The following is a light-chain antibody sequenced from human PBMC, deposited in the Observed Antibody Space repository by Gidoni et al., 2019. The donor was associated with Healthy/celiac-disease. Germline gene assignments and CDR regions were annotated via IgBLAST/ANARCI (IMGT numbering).Light chain of an antibody. CDR3: QSYDSSNHWV. CDR1: SGSIASNY. J-gene: IGLJ3*02. Sequence: NFMLPQPHSVSESPVKTVTISCTRSSGSIASNYVQWYQQRPGSSPTTVIYEDNQRPSGVPDRFSGSIDSSSNSASLTISGLKTEDEADYYCQSYDSSNHWVFGGGTKLTVL. V-gene: IGLV6-57*01. CDR2: EDN.